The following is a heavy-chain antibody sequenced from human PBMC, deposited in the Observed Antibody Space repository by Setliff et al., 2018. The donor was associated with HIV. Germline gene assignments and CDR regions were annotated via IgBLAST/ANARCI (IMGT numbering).Heavy chain of an antibody. D-gene: IGHD3-3*01. Sequence: ASVKVSCKASGGTFSSYAISWVRQAPGQGLEWMGWISSHTGNTNYAQKMQGRVTMTIDTSTSTAYMELRSLRSDDTAVYYCAREGGSTIFGVARYFDHWGQGTLVTVSS. V-gene: IGHV1-18*01. J-gene: IGHJ4*02. CDR1: GGTFSSYA. CDR3: AREGGSTIFGVARYFDH. CDR2: ISSHTGNT.